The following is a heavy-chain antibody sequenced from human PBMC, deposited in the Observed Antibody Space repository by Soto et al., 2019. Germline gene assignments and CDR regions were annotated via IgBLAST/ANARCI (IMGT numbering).Heavy chain of an antibody. J-gene: IGHJ6*02. CDR2: IRSKAYGGTT. CDR1: GFTFGDYA. Sequence: GGSLRLSCTASGFTFGDYAMSWFRQAPGKGLEWVGFIRSKAYGGTTEYAASVKGRFTISRDDSKSIAYLQMNSPKTEDTAVYYCTRDRITMIVVVISGDYYGMDVWGQGTTVTVSS. D-gene: IGHD3-22*01. V-gene: IGHV3-49*03. CDR3: TRDRITMIVVVISGDYYGMDV.